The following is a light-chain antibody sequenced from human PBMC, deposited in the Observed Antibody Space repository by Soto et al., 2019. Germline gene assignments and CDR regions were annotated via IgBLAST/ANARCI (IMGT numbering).Light chain of an antibody. CDR3: TSYTGEDFGFV. J-gene: IGLJ1*01. CDR2: EVS. V-gene: IGLV2-8*01. CDR1: SSDIGTYDY. Sequence: QSVLTQPPSASGSLGQSVTISCTGTSSDIGTYDYVSWYQQHPGRAPKLIIFEVSKRPLGVPDRFSGSKSGNTASLIVSGLQPDVEAENLFTSYTGEDFGFVFGTWTKVTVL.